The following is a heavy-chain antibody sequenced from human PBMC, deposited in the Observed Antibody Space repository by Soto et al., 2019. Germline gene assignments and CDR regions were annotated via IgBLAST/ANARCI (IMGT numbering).Heavy chain of an antibody. Sequence: PGGSLRLSCTSSRFTFSDCYMNWIRQAPGKGLEWVSYITGSGSTIYYADSVKSRFTISRDNAKNSLYLQMNSLRAEDTAVYYCAVIPYPYYYYGMDVWGQGTTVTVSS. D-gene: IGHD3-16*01. J-gene: IGHJ6*02. V-gene: IGHV3-11*01. CDR3: AVIPYPYYYYGMDV. CDR2: ITGSGSTI. CDR1: RFTFSDCY.